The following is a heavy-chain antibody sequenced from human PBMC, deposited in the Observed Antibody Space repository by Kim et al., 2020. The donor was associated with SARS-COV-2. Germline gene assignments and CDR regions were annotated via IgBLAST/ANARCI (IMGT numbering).Heavy chain of an antibody. CDR3: ARRGKRDKRKGNDAFDI. Sequence: SETLSLTCAVYGGSFSGYYWSWIRQPPGKGLEWIGEINHSGSTNYNPSLKSRVTISVDTSKNQFSLKLSSVTAADTAVYYCARRGKRDKRKGNDAFDIWGQGTMVTVSS. D-gene: IGHD3-16*01. CDR2: INHSGST. CDR1: GGSFSGYY. J-gene: IGHJ3*02. V-gene: IGHV4-34*01.